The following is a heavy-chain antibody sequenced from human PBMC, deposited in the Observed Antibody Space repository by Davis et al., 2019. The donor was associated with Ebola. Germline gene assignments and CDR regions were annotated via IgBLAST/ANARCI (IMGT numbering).Heavy chain of an antibody. Sequence: MPSETLSLTCTVSGGSISDYYWNWVRQSPGKGLEWIGYISSSGSTEYNPSLKSRVAISVDTSKNQFSLKLSSATAADTAVYYCARGTSGAEHWGQGTLATVSS. D-gene: IGHD7-27*01. CDR2: ISSSGST. J-gene: IGHJ4*02. CDR3: ARGTSGAEH. V-gene: IGHV4-4*09. CDR1: GGSISDYY.